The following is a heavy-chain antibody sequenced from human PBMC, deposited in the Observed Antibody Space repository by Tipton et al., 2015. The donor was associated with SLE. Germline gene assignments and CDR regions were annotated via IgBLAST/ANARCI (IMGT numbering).Heavy chain of an antibody. Sequence: TLSLTCAVYGGSFSGYYWSWIRQPPGKGLEWIGEINHSGSTNYNPSLKSRVTISVDTSKNQFSLKLSSVTAADTAVYYCARVRSDAFDIWGQGTMVTVSS. J-gene: IGHJ3*02. CDR3: ARVRSDAFDI. D-gene: IGHD4-17*01. CDR2: INHSGST. CDR1: GGSFSGYY. V-gene: IGHV4-34*01.